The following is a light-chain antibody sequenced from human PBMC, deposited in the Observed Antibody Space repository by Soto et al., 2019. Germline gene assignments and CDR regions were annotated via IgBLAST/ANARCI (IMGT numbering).Light chain of an antibody. CDR2: DVS. J-gene: IGLJ1*01. Sequence: QSALTQPASVSGSPGQSITISCTGTSSDVAGYNYVSWYQDHPGKAPKLIIYDVSNRPSGVSNRFSGSESGNTASLTISGLQAEDEADYYCSSYTSSSTLVFGTGTKLTVL. CDR3: SSYTSSSTLV. CDR1: SSDVAGYNY. V-gene: IGLV2-14*03.